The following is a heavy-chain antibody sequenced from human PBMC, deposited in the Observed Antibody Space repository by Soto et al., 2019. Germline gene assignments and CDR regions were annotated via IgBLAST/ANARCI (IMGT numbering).Heavy chain of an antibody. CDR1: GFTFSNSW. CDR2: INNVGSNT. J-gene: IGHJ6*02. V-gene: IGHV3-74*01. Sequence: GGSLRLSCRASGFTFSNSWMHWVRHAPGKGLVWVSRINNVGSNTAYADSVKGRFTISRDNAKNTLYMQMNFLRVEDTAVYYCARDEGGPDVWGQGTTVTVSS. CDR3: ARDEGGPDV.